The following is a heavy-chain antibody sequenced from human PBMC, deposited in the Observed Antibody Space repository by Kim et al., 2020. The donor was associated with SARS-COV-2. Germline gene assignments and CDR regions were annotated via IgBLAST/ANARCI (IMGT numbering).Heavy chain of an antibody. CDR3: ARFRQSEVPAAMCFDY. V-gene: IGHV4-30-4*01. Sequence: SETLSLTCTVSGGSISSGDYYWSWIRQPPGKGLEWIGYIYYSGSTYYNPSLKSRVTISVDTSKNQFSLKLSSVTAADTAVYYCARFRQSEVPAAMCFDYWGQGTLVTVSS. CDR1: GGSISSGDYY. CDR2: IYYSGST. J-gene: IGHJ4*02. D-gene: IGHD2-2*01.